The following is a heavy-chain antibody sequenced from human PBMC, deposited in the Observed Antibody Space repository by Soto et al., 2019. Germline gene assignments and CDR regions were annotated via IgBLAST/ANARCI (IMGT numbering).Heavy chain of an antibody. J-gene: IGHJ4*02. CDR2: ISWNSGSI. CDR3: AKDRARVVGELDY. Sequence: GGSLRLSCAASGFTFDDYAMHWVRQAPGKGLEWVSGISWNSGSIGYADSVKGRFTISRDNAKNSLYLQMNSLRAEDTALYYCAKDRARVVGELDYWGQGTLVTVSS. D-gene: IGHD3-10*01. V-gene: IGHV3-9*01. CDR1: GFTFDDYA.